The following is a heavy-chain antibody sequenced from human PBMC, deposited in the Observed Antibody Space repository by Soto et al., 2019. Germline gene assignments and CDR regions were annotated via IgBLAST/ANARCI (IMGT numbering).Heavy chain of an antibody. CDR1: GYAFSAYG. CDR2: ISSSSGNT. V-gene: IGHV1-18*01. J-gene: IGHJ1*01. CDR3: XXXXXXXTPLQH. Sequence: QVQLVQSGAEVKKPGASVKVSCKASGYAFSAYGITWVRQAPGQGLEWMGWISSSSGNTKYAQRLQGRVTMTTDTSTTTAYMELXXLRSXXTAVYXXXXXXXXXTPLQHWGQGTLVTVSS.